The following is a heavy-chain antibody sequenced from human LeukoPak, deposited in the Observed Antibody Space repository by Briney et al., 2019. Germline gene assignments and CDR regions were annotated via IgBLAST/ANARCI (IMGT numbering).Heavy chain of an antibody. CDR3: ARQAWYYYDSSGFFDP. CDR2: IYYSGST. V-gene: IGHV4-39*01. D-gene: IGHD3-22*01. J-gene: IGHJ5*02. CDR1: GGSISSSSYY. Sequence: SETLSLTCTVSGGSISSSSYYWGWIRQPPGKGLEWIGSIYYSGSTYYNPSLKSRVTISVDTSKNQLSLKLSSVTAADTAVYYCARQAWYYYDSSGFFDPWGQGTLVTVSS.